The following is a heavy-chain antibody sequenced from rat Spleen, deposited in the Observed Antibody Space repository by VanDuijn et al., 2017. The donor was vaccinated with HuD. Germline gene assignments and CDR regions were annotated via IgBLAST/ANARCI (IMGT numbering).Heavy chain of an antibody. D-gene: IGHD1-12*02. J-gene: IGHJ1*01. V-gene: IGHV5S10*01. Sequence: EVQLVESGGGLVQPGNSLKLSCAASGFTFSDYAMAWVRQSPKKGLEWVATIIYDGSSTYYRDSVKGRFTISRDNAKSTLYLQMDSLRSEDTATYYCATHRYYDGTYWYFDFWGPGTMVTVSS. CDR3: ATHRYYDGTYWYFDF. CDR2: IIYDGSST. CDR1: GFTFSDYA.